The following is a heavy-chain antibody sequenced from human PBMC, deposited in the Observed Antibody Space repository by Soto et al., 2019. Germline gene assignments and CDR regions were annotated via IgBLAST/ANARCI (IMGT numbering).Heavy chain of an antibody. V-gene: IGHV4-30-2*01. Sequence: LSLTCAVSGGSISSGGYSWSWIRQPPGKGLEWIGYIYHSGSTYYNPSLKSRVTISVDRSKNQFSLKLSSVTAADTAVYYCASGRARYYYDSSGYFDYWGQGTLVTVSS. D-gene: IGHD3-22*01. CDR2: IYHSGST. CDR3: ASGRARYYYDSSGYFDY. CDR1: GGSISSGGYS. J-gene: IGHJ4*02.